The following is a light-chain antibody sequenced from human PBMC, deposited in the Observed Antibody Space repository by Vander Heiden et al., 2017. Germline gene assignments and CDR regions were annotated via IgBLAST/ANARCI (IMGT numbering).Light chain of an antibody. Sequence: PGERATVSCRASQNIFTYLAWYQQKPGQAPRLLIYGTSNRATGIPDRFSGSGSGTDFTLTISRLEPEDFAVYYCQHYGTSPAYIFGQGTKVEMK. CDR2: GTS. J-gene: IGKJ2*01. CDR1: QNIFTY. V-gene: IGKV3-20*01. CDR3: QHYGTSPAYI.